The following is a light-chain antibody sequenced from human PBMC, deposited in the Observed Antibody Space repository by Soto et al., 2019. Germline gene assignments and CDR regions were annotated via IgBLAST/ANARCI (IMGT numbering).Light chain of an antibody. J-gene: IGKJ3*01. CDR3: QQYGSSPFT. CDR2: GAS. Sequence: EIVLTQSPGTLSLSPGERATLSCRASQSVSNSNLAWYQQKPGQAPRLLIYGASSRATGIPDRFSGSGSGADFTLTISRLEPEDFVAYYCQQYGSSPFTFGPGTKVDIK. CDR1: QSVSNSN. V-gene: IGKV3-20*01.